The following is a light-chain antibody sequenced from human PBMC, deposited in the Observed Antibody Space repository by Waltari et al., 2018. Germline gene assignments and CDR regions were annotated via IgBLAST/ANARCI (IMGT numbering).Light chain of an antibody. CDR2: GAS. CDR3: QQYYVWPPIT. CDR1: QSVRTN. V-gene: IGKV3-15*01. J-gene: IGKJ4*01. Sequence: VLLTQSPASLSVSPGDTVLLSFRASQSVRTNLVWYQQKAGQAPRTLIYGASTRASGVPSRFSGSGSETDFTLNSSSLQSEDAAVYFCQQYYVWPPITFGGGTKLEI.